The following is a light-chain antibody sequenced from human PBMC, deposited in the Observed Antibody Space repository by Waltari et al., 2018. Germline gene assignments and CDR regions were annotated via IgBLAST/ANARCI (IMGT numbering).Light chain of an antibody. V-gene: IGLV2-14*03. CDR1: SSDVGYYNY. J-gene: IGLJ3*02. CDR2: DVQ. Sequence: QSALTQPASVSGSPGQSISISCSGTSSDVGYYNYVSWYQQHPGQAPKLMIYDVQKRPSGVSNRFSGSKSGNTASLTISGLQAEDEADYYCISYTTRRLWVFGGGTQLTVL. CDR3: ISYTTRRLWV.